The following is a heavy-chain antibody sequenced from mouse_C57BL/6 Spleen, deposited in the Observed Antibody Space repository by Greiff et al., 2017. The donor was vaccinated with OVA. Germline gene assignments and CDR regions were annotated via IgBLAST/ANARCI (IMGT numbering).Heavy chain of an antibody. CDR2: ISSGGDYI. CDR1: GFTFSSYA. Sequence: EVQGVESGEGLVKPGGSLKLSCAASGFTFSSYAMSWVRQTPEKRLEWVAYISSGGDYIYYADTVKGRFTISRDNARNTLYLQMSSLKSEDTAMYYCTREGGYDPHYYAMDYWGQGTSVTVSS. J-gene: IGHJ4*01. CDR3: TREGGYDPHYYAMDY. V-gene: IGHV5-9-1*02. D-gene: IGHD2-3*01.